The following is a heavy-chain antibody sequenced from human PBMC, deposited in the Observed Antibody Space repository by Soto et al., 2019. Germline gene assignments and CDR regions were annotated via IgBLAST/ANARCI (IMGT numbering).Heavy chain of an antibody. CDR3: ARDPHGYSFCYMDL. J-gene: IGHJ6*03. Sequence: QVQLVQSGAEVKKPGASVKVSCKASGYIFSTSAMHWVRQAPGQRPEWLGWINVGNGYTKYSQKFQARVTITRDTSANTTYMELSSLRSEDTAVYYCARDPHGYSFCYMDLWGKGTTVTVSS. CDR2: INVGNGYT. D-gene: IGHD5-12*01. CDR1: GYIFSTSA. V-gene: IGHV1-3*01.